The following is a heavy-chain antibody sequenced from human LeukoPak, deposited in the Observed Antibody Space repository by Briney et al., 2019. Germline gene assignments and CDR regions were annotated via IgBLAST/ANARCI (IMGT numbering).Heavy chain of an antibody. CDR2: INHSGST. CDR3: ESLVVPAAIGALDI. V-gene: IGHV4-34*01. CDR1: GGSFSGYY. Sequence: PSETLSLTCAVYGGSFSGYYWRWIRQPPGTGREWIGEINHSGSTNYNPSLKSRVTISVDTSKNQFSLKLSSVSAADRGVYYCESLVVPAAIGALDIWGQGTMVTVSS. J-gene: IGHJ3*02. D-gene: IGHD2-2*02.